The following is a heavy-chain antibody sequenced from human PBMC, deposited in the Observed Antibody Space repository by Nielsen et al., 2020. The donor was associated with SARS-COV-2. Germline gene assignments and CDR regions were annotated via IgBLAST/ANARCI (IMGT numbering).Heavy chain of an antibody. J-gene: IGHJ6*02. CDR1: GFTFSSYW. Sequence: GESLKISCEASGFTFSSYWMTWVRQAPGKGLEWVANIKQGGSEKYYADSVKGRFTISRDNAKNSLYLQMNSLRAEDTALYYCASHYYGMDVWGQGTTVTVSS. V-gene: IGHV3-7*03. CDR2: IKQGGSEK. CDR3: ASHYYGMDV.